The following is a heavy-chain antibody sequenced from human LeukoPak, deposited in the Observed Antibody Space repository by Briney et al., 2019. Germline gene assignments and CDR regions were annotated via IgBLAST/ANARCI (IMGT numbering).Heavy chain of an antibody. V-gene: IGHV3-11*01. CDR2: ISSSGSSI. CDR1: GFTFSDYY. J-gene: IGHJ4*02. D-gene: IGHD1-1*01. CDR3: ARDLRAGIKKYYLDY. Sequence: GGSLRLSCAASGFTFSDYYMSWLRQAPGKGLEWVSYISSSGSSIYNADSVKGRFTISRDHAKNALYLQMNNLRAEDTAVYYCARDLRAGIKKYYLDYWGQGTLVTVSS.